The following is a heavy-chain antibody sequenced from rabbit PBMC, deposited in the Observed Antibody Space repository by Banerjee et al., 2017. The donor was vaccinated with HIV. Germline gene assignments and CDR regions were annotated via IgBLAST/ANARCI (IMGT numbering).Heavy chain of an antibody. CDR3: ARYSSGWDYFDL. D-gene: IGHD4-1*01. J-gene: IGHJ4*01. V-gene: IGHV1S43*01. Sequence: GTLTLTCKASGIDFSSSYYMCWVRQAPGKGLESIACIYTNSGTTWYATWVNGRFTISRSTSLNTVTLQMTYLTGADTATYFCARYSSGWDYFDLWGPGTLVTVS. CDR2: IYTNSGTT. CDR1: GIDFSSSYY.